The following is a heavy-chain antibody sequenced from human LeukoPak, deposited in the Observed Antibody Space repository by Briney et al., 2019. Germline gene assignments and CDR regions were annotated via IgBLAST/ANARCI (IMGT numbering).Heavy chain of an antibody. CDR2: IKQDGSEK. CDR1: GFTFSSYW. V-gene: IGHV3-7*01. J-gene: IGHJ5*02. CDR3: ARDQWATIFGVVSNWFDP. Sequence: PGGSLRLSCAASGFTFSSYWMSWVRQAPGKGLEWVANIKQDGSEKYYVDSVKGRFTISRDNAKNSLYLQMNSLRAEDTAVYYCARDQWATIFGVVSNWFDPWGQGTLVTVSP. D-gene: IGHD3-3*01.